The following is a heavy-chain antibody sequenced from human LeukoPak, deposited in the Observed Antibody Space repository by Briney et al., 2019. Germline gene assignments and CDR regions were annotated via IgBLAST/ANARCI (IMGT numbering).Heavy chain of an antibody. Sequence: GSLRLSCAVSGFTFDDYAMHWIRQPPGKGLEWIGYIYYSGSTNYNPSLKSRVTISVDTSKNQFSLKLSSVTAADTAVYYCARGQRGYGSGSYLTPFDYWGLGTLVTVSS. CDR2: IYYSGST. CDR1: GFTFDDYA. V-gene: IGHV4-59*01. D-gene: IGHD3-10*01. J-gene: IGHJ4*02. CDR3: ARGQRGYGSGSYLTPFDY.